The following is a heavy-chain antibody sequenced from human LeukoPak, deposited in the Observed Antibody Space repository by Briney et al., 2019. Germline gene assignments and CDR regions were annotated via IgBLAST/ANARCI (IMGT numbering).Heavy chain of an antibody. Sequence: GESLKIPCKGSGYSFSSYWIGWVRQMPGKGLEWMGIIYSGDSDTRYSSSFQGQVTISADKSISTAYLQWSSLKASDTAVYYCAREGETSSGWYSSQIGVAPFDYWGQGTLVTVSS. CDR1: GYSFSSYW. J-gene: IGHJ4*02. CDR2: IYSGDSDT. CDR3: AREGETSSGWYSSQIGVAPFDY. D-gene: IGHD6-19*01. V-gene: IGHV5-51*01.